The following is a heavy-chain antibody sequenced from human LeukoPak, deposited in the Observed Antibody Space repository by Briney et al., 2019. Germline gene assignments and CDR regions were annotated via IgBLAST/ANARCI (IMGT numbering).Heavy chain of an antibody. CDR1: GGSFSGYY. V-gene: IGHV4-34*01. D-gene: IGHD3-3*01. J-gene: IGHJ4*02. CDR3: ASAYVLRFLEWSGFDY. CDR2: INHSGST. Sequence: SETLSLTCAVYGGSFSGYYWSWIRQPPGKGLEWIGEINHSGSTNYNPSLKSRATISVDTSKNQFSLKLSSVTAADTAVYYCASAYVLRFLEWSGFDYWGQGTLVTVSS.